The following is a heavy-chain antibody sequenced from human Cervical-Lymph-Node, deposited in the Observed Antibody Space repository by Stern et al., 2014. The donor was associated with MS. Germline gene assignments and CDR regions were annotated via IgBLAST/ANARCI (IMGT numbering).Heavy chain of an antibody. CDR2: IYPGDSDT. D-gene: IGHD4-17*01. J-gene: IGHJ4*02. CDR3: ARLPLTTVTTHFGYYFDY. CDR1: GYSFTSYW. V-gene: IGHV5-51*01. Sequence: MQLAQSGAEVKKPGESLKISCKGSGYSFTSYWIGWVRQMPGKGLEWMGIIYPGDSDTRYSPSFQGQVTISADKSISTAYLQWSSLKASDTAMYYCARLPLTTVTTHFGYYFDYWGQGTLVTVSS.